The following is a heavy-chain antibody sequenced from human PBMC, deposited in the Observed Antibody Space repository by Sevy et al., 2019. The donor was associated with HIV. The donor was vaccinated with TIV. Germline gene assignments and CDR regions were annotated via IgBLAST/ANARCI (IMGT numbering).Heavy chain of an antibody. CDR3: ANGITMVRGVPHTNY. Sequence: GGSLRLSCAASGFTFSSYGMHWVRQAPGKGLEWVAVISYDGSNKYYADSVKGRFTISRDNSKNTLYLQMNSLRADDTAVYYCANGITMVRGVPHTNYWGQGTLVTVSS. CDR1: GFTFSSYG. V-gene: IGHV3-30*18. J-gene: IGHJ4*02. D-gene: IGHD3-10*01. CDR2: ISYDGSNK.